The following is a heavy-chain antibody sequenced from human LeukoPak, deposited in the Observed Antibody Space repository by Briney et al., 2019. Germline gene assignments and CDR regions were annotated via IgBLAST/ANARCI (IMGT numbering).Heavy chain of an antibody. CDR2: ISGSGGST. CDR3: AKVAGYYDSSAYPTREFAY. Sequence: PGGSLRLSCAASGFTFSSYAMSWVRQAPGKGLEWVSGISGSGGSTYYADSLKGRLTISRDNSKNTLYLQMNSLRAEDTAVYYCAKVAGYYDSSAYPTREFAYWGQGTLVTVSS. V-gene: IGHV3-23*01. D-gene: IGHD3-22*01. CDR1: GFTFSSYA. J-gene: IGHJ4*02.